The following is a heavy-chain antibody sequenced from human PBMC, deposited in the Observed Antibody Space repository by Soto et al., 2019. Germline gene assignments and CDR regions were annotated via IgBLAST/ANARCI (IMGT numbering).Heavy chain of an antibody. CDR2: ISSSSSYI. D-gene: IGHD5-18*01. V-gene: IGHV3-21*01. CDR1: GFTFSSYS. J-gene: IGHJ6*02. CDR3: ARLTALNPPGYYYGMDF. Sequence: PGGSLRLSCAASGFTFSSYSMNWVRQAPGKGLEWVSSISSSSSYIYYADSVKGRFTISRDNAKNSLYLQMNSLRAEDTAVYYCARLTALNPPGYYYGMDFRGQGTTVTVSS.